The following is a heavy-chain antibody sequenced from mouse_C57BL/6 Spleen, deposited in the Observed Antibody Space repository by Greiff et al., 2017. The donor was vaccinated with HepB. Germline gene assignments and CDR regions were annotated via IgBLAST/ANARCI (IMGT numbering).Heavy chain of an antibody. V-gene: IGHV1-53*01. D-gene: IGHD1-1*01. CDR1: GYTFTSYW. CDR2: INPSNGGT. CDR3: AGSDYYGYYFDY. J-gene: IGHJ2*01. Sequence: QVQLQQSGTELVKPGASVKLSCKASGYTFTSYWMHWVKQRPGQGLEWIGNINPSNGGTNYNEKFKSKATLTVDKSSSTAYMQLSSLTSEDSAVYYCAGSDYYGYYFDYWGQGTTLTVSS.